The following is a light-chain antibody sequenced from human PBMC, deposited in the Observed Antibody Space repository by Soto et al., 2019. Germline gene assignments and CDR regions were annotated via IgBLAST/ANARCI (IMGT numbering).Light chain of an antibody. V-gene: IGLV1-40*01. CDR1: SSNIGAGYD. Sequence: QSVLTQPPSVSGAPGQRGTISCTGSSSNIGAGYDVHWYQQRPGTAPKLLIYDNINRPSGVPDRFSGSKSGTSSSLAITGLQADDEADYYCQSYDSSLSAYVFGTGTKVTVL. CDR3: QSYDSSLSAYV. J-gene: IGLJ1*01. CDR2: DNI.